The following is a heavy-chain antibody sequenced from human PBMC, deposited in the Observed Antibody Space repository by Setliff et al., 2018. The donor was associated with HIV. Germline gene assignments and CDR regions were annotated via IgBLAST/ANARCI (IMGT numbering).Heavy chain of an antibody. CDR1: GFTFSNYG. J-gene: IGHJ6*03. D-gene: IGHD3-10*01. CDR3: AKEEGIEPMVPIQYYYYMDV. V-gene: IGHV3-30*02. Sequence: GGSLRLSCAASGFTFSNYGIHWVRQAPGKGLEWVAFIRYDGSNKYFADAVKGRFTISRDNSKNTLYLQMNSLRADDTAVYYWAKEEGIEPMVPIQYYYYMDVWGKGTTVTVSS. CDR2: IRYDGSNK.